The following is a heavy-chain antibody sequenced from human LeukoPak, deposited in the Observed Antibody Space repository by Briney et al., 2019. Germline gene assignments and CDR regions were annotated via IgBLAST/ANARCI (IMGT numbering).Heavy chain of an antibody. CDR3: TKDYCGKFCSAV. Sequence: PGGSLRLSCAASGFTFNNYVMNWVRQAPGRGMEWISYINIASNTIYYADSVKGRFTISRDNSKNTLYLQMNSLRAEDTAKYYCTKDYCGKFCSAVWGQGTTVTVSS. CDR2: INIASNTI. V-gene: IGHV3-48*01. CDR1: GFTFNNYV. J-gene: IGHJ6*02. D-gene: IGHD3-9*01.